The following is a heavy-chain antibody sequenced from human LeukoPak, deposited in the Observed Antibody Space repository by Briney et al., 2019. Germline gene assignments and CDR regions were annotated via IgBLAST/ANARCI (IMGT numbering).Heavy chain of an antibody. V-gene: IGHV3-23*01. D-gene: IGHD1-7*01. CDR2: ISGSGGGT. CDR1: GFTFSSYA. Sequence: GGSLRLSCAASGFTFSSYAMIWVRQAPGKGLEWVSVISGSGGGTNYADSVKGRFTISRDKSKNTLVLQMNSLRAEDTAIYYCAKDRGNYEYSFDYWGQGTLVTVSS. CDR3: AKDRGNYEYSFDY. J-gene: IGHJ4*02.